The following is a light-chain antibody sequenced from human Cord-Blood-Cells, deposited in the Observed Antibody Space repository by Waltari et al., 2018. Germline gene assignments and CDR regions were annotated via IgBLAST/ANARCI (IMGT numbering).Light chain of an antibody. CDR3: QQDYSYPLT. CDR1: QGISSY. V-gene: IGKV1-8*01. CDR2: AAS. Sequence: ALRLTQSPSSFSASTGDRVTITCRARQGISSYLAWYQQKPGKAPKLLIYAASTVQSGVPSRFSGSGSGTDFTLTISCLQSEDFATYYCQQDYSYPLTFGGGTKVEIK. J-gene: IGKJ4*01.